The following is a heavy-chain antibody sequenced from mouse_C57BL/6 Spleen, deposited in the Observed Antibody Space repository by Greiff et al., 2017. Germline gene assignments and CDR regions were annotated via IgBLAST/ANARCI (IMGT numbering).Heavy chain of an antibody. D-gene: IGHD1-1*01. CDR1: GYTFTSYW. V-gene: IGHV1-59*01. CDR3: AAYLYYFDY. J-gene: IGHJ2*01. CDR2: IDPSDSYT. Sequence: VQLQQPGAELVRPGTSVKLSCKASGYTFTSYWMHWVKQRPGQGLEWIGVIDPSDSYTNYNQKFKGKATLTVDTSSSTAYMQLSSLTSEDSAVYYCAAYLYYFDYWGQGTTLTVSS.